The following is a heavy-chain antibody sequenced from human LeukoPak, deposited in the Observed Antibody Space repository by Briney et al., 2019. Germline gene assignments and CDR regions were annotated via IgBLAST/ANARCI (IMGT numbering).Heavy chain of an antibody. Sequence: GRSLRLSCAASGFTFSSYAMHWVRQAPGKGLEWVAVISYDGSNKYYADSVKGRFTISRDNSKNTLYLQMNSLRAEDAAVYYCAKGSGLGYCSSTTCRPFYYYYYGMDVWGKGTTVTVSS. D-gene: IGHD2-2*01. CDR1: GFTFSSYA. CDR3: AKGSGLGYCSSTTCRPFYYYYYGMDV. V-gene: IGHV3-30*04. CDR2: ISYDGSNK. J-gene: IGHJ6*04.